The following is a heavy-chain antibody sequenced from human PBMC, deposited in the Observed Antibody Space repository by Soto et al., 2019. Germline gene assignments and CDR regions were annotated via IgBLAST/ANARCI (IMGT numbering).Heavy chain of an antibody. CDR1: GYTFTSYA. V-gene: IGHV1-3*01. Sequence: ASVKVSCKASGYTFTSYAMHWVRQAPGQRLEWMGWIDAGNGNTKYSQKFQGRVTITRDTSASTAYMELSSLRSEDTAGYYCARDRRAAAAPGYWGQGTLVTVSS. CDR3: ARDRRAAAAPGY. CDR2: IDAGNGNT. D-gene: IGHD6-13*01. J-gene: IGHJ4*02.